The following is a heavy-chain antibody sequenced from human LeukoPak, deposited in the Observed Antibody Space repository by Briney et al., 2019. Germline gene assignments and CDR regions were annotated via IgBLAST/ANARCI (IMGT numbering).Heavy chain of an antibody. CDR2: IYYSGST. Sequence: PSETLSLTCTVSGGSISSYYWSWIRQHPGKGLEWIGYIYYSGSTYYNPSLKSRVTISVDTSKNQFSLRLSSVTAADTAVYYCARFCSDYGDYKYYFRQGRYYFDYWGQGTLVTVSS. J-gene: IGHJ4*02. V-gene: IGHV4-59*06. D-gene: IGHD4-17*01. CDR3: ARFCSDYGDYKYYFRQGRYYFDY. CDR1: GGSISSYY.